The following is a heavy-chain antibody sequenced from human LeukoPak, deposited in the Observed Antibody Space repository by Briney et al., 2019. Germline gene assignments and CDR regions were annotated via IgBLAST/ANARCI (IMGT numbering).Heavy chain of an antibody. V-gene: IGHV3-23*01. CDR2: ISGSGGST. D-gene: IGHD1-26*01. CDR1: GFTFSSYA. J-gene: IGHJ3*02. CDR3: TRDGSGSYSPRRAFDI. Sequence: GGSLRLSCAASGFTFSSYAMSWVRQAPGKGLEWVSAISGSGGSTYYADSVKGRFTISRDNSKNTLYLQMNSLKTEDTAVYYCTRDGSGSYSPRRAFDIWGQGTMVTVSS.